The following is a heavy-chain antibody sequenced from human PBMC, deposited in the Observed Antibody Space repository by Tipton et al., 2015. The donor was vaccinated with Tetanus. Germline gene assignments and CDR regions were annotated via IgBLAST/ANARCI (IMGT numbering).Heavy chain of an antibody. J-gene: IGHJ2*01. V-gene: IGHV4-61*08. CDR1: GGSVSRGGYY. Sequence: TLSLTCTVSGGSVSRGGYYWSWIRQPPGKGLEWIGYIHYGGTTNYNPSLNIRVAISVDTSRTQFSLNLTSVTAADTAVYHCARRGDNWFFDLWGRGTLVTVSS. D-gene: IGHD2-21*02. CDR3: ARRGDNWFFDL. CDR2: IHYGGTT.